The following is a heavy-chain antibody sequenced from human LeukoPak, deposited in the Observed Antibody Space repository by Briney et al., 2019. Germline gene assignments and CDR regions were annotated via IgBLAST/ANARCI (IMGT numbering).Heavy chain of an antibody. V-gene: IGHV1-2*02. CDR2: INPNSGDT. Sequence: ASVKLSCKASGYTFTGYHMHWVRQAPGQGLEWMGWINPNSGDTSYTQKFQGRVTMTGDTSISTAYVELNRLSSDDTAVYYCARDGSLDYWGQGTLVTVSS. D-gene: IGHD1-26*01. CDR1: GYTFTGYH. CDR3: ARDGSLDY. J-gene: IGHJ4*02.